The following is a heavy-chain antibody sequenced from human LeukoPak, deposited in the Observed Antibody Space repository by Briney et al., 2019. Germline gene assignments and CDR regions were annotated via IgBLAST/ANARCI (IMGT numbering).Heavy chain of an antibody. D-gene: IGHD2-2*01. CDR3: AKEPRDYCSSTSCPSWIVA. CDR2: ISACGGTT. CDR1: GFTFSVYA. Sequence: PGGSLRLYCAASGFTFSVYAMSWVGQAPGKGLEWVSAISACGGTTYYADSVKGRFTISRDNSKNTLYLQASSLRAEDTAVYYCAKEPRDYCSSTSCPSWIVAWRQGTLVTVSS. V-gene: IGHV3-23*01. J-gene: IGHJ5*02.